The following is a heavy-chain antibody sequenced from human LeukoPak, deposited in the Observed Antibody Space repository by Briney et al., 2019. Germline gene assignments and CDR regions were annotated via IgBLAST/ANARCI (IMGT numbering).Heavy chain of an antibody. CDR1: GFPFDDYG. Sequence: RPGGSLRLSCAASGFPFDDYGMSWVRQAPGKGLEWVSGINWNGGSTGYADSVKGRFNISRDNAKNSLYLQMNSLRAEDTALYYCARDYPVLPHYYDSSGYSGYMDVWGKGTTVTVSS. V-gene: IGHV3-20*04. CDR3: ARDYPVLPHYYDSSGYSGYMDV. D-gene: IGHD3-22*01. J-gene: IGHJ6*03. CDR2: INWNGGST.